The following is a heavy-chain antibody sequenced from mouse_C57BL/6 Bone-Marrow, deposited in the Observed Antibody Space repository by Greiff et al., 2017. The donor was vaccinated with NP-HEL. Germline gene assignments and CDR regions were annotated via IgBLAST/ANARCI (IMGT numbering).Heavy chain of an antibody. D-gene: IGHD2-2*01. CDR1: GYSITSDY. CDR3: ARSPLWLRRNYYAMDY. CDR2: ISYSGST. V-gene: IGHV3-8*01. Sequence: EVKLQESGPGLAKPSQTLSLTCSVTGYSITSDYWNWIRKFPGNKLEYMGYISYSGSTYYNPSLKSRISITRDTSKKQYYLQLNSVTTEDTATYYCARSPLWLRRNYYAMDYWGQGTSVTVSS. J-gene: IGHJ4*01.